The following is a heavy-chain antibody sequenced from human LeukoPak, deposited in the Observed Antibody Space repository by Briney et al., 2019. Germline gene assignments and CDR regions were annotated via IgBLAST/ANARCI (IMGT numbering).Heavy chain of an antibody. J-gene: IGHJ4*02. Sequence: ASVKVSCKASGYTFTGYYMHWVRQAPGQGLEWMGWISAYNGNTNYAQKLQGRVTMTTDTSTSTAYMELRSLRSDDTAVYYCARVFDHYDFGSGYPWYFDYWGQGTLVTVSS. D-gene: IGHD3-3*01. CDR2: ISAYNGNT. V-gene: IGHV1-18*04. CDR3: ARVFDHYDFGSGYPWYFDY. CDR1: GYTFTGYY.